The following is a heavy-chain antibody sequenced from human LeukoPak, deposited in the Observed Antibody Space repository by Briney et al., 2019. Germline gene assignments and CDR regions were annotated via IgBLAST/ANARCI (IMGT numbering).Heavy chain of an antibody. CDR2: INPNSGGT. CDR3: ARGDSSWAPGDY. V-gene: IGHV1-2*02. J-gene: IGHJ4*02. Sequence: ASVKVSCKASGYIFTGYYMHWVRQAPGQGLEWMGWINPNSGGTNYAQNFKGRVTMTRDSSISTAYMELSSLSSDDTAVYYCARGDSSWAPGDYWGQGTLVSVSS. CDR1: GYIFTGYY. D-gene: IGHD6-13*01.